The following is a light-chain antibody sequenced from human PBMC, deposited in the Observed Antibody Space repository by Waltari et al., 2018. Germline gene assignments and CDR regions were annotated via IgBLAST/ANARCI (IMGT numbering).Light chain of an antibody. CDR3: QQHDSYPLT. CDR1: LVISSD. CDR2: KAS. V-gene: IGKV1-13*02. Sequence: IQMTQSPSSLSASVGDRVTITCRASLVISSDLAWYQQKPGRPPKLLIYKASALQSGVPSRFSGSGSGTDFTLTISSLQPEDFATYYCQQHDSYPLTFGGGTKVEIK. J-gene: IGKJ4*01.